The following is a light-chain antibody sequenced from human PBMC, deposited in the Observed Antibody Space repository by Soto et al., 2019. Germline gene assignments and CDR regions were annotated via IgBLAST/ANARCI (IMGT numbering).Light chain of an antibody. CDR1: SSDVGKYDY. J-gene: IGLJ1*01. V-gene: IGLV2-14*01. CDR2: EVT. CDR3: SSYTSSNTPYV. Sequence: QSVLTQPPSASGSPGQSVTISCTGTSSDVGKYDYVSWFQHHPGKAPKLIIYEVTTRPSGVSSRFSGSKSGNTASLTISGLQADDEANYYCSSYTSSNTPYVFGTGTKVTVL.